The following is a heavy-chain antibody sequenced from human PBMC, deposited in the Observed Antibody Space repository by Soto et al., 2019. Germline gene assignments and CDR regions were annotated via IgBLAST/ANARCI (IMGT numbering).Heavy chain of an antibody. CDR3: ARAGRRYCSGGSCYSERPFDP. J-gene: IGHJ5*02. CDR2: IYHSGST. Sequence: TLSPTCGVSGGSMSGGGYSWRWIRQPPGKGLEWIGYIYHSGSTYYNPSLKSRVTISVDRSKNQFSLKLSSVTAADTAVYYWARAGRRYCSGGSCYSERPFDPWGQGTLVTVSS. V-gene: IGHV4-30-2*01. CDR1: GGSMSGGGYS. D-gene: IGHD2-15*01.